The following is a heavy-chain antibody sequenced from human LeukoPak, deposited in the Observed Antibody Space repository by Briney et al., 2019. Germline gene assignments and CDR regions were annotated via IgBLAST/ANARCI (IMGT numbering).Heavy chain of an antibody. CDR3: AKDTSIGRYCTNGVCSPFDY. J-gene: IGHJ4*02. D-gene: IGHD2-8*01. Sequence: GGSLRLSCAGSGFTFSSYAVSWVRQAPGKGLEWVSAISDTGATTYDADSVKGRFTISRDNSRSTLYLQMNSLRAEDTALYYCAKDTSIGRYCTNGVCSPFDYWGQGTLVAVSS. CDR1: GFTFSSYA. V-gene: IGHV3-23*01. CDR2: ISDTGATT.